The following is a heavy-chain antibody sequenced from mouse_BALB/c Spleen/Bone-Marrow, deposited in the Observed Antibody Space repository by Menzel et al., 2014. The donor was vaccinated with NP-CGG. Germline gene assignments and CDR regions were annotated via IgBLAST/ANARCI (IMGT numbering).Heavy chain of an antibody. D-gene: IGHD5-1-1*01. Sequence: VHLQQPGAELVKPGASVKLSCTASGFNIKDTYMHWVKQRPEQGLEWIGRIDPANGNTKYDPKFQGKATITADTSSNTAYLQLSSLTSEDTAVYYCARNTQFAYWGQGTLVTVSA. CDR2: IDPANGNT. CDR1: GFNIKDTY. V-gene: IGHV14-3*02. J-gene: IGHJ3*01. CDR3: ARNTQFAY.